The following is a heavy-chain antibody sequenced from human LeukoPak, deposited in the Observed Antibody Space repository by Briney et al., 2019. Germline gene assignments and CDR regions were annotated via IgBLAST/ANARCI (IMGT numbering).Heavy chain of an antibody. CDR3: AKVKMESRNTYYFDY. CDR1: GFTFSSHV. D-gene: IGHD1-1*01. V-gene: IGHV3-23*01. Sequence: GGTLRLSCAASGFTFSSHVMSWVRQAPGKGLEWVSAISGSGGSTYYADSVKGRFTISRDNSKNTLFLQMNSLRAEDTAVYYCAKVKMESRNTYYFDYWGQGTLVTVSS. CDR2: ISGSGGST. J-gene: IGHJ4*02.